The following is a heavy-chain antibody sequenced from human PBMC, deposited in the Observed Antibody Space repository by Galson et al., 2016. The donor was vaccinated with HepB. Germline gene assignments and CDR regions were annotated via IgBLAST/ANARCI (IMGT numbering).Heavy chain of an antibody. CDR1: GFTLSFYG. V-gene: IGHV3-33*01. D-gene: IGHD3-16*01. CDR3: AREAGDSSYGMDV. J-gene: IGHJ6*02. CDR2: IWYHGSNK. Sequence: SLRLSCAASGFTLSFYGMHWVRQAPGKGLEWVAVIWYHGSNKDYADPVKGRFTISRDNSKNTLYLQMNSLRAEDTALYYCAREAGDSSYGMDVWGQGTTVTVSS.